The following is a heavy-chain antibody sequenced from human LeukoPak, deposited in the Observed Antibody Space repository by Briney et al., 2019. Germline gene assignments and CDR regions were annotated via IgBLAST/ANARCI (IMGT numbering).Heavy chain of an antibody. V-gene: IGHV1-8*01. CDR2: MNPNCGNT. D-gene: IGHD3-10*01. CDR3: ARANYYGSGKKDLDY. CDR1: GYTFTTYD. Sequence: GASVKVSCKASGYTFTTYDINWVRQATGQGLEWMGWMNPNCGNTGYAQKFQGRVTMTRNTSMSTAYMELNSLRSEDTAVYYCARANYYGSGKKDLDYWGQGTLVTVSS. J-gene: IGHJ4*02.